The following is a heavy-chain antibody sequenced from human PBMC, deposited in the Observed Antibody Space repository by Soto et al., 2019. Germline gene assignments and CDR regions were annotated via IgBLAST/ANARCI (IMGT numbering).Heavy chain of an antibody. Sequence: AGGSLRLSCAASGFTFSSYNMNWVRQAPGKGLEWGSYISSSSSTIYYADSVKGRFTISRDNAKNSLYLQMNSLRDEDTAVYYCTRDTAMVISYYYGMDVWGQGTTVTVSS. D-gene: IGHD5-18*01. CDR3: TRDTAMVISYYYGMDV. CDR1: GFTFSSYN. V-gene: IGHV3-48*02. CDR2: ISSSSSTI. J-gene: IGHJ6*02.